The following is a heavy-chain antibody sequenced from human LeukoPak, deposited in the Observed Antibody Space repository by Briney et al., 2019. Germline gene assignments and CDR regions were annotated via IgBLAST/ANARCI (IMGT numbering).Heavy chain of an antibody. CDR3: ARDYYGPGSYEFDY. CDR2: INPNSGGT. D-gene: IGHD3-10*01. CDR1: GYTFTGYY. J-gene: IGHJ4*02. Sequence: ASVKVSCKASGYTFTGYYMHWVRQAPGQGLEWMGWINPNSGGTNYAQKFQGRVTMTRDTSISTAYMELSRLRSDDTAVYYCARDYYGPGSYEFDYWGQGTLDTVSS. V-gene: IGHV1-2*02.